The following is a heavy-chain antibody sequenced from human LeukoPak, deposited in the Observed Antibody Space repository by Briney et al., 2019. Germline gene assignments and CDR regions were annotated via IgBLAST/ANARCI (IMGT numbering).Heavy chain of an antibody. Sequence: SWVRXAXGXGLELLSAISGRGGTTYYPASVTGPFTISRDNSKNTLYLQMNSLRAEDTAVYYCAKAAVGATSDYWGQGTLVTVSS. CDR2: ISGRGGTT. J-gene: IGHJ4*02. V-gene: IGHV3-23*01. D-gene: IGHD1-26*01. CDR3: AKAAVGATSDY.